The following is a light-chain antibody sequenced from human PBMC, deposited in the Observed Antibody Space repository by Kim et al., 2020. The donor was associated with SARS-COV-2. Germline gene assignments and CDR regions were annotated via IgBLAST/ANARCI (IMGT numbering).Light chain of an antibody. Sequence: ASVGDRVTITCRASQSISSWLAWYRQGQGKAPKVLIYRASDLEGGVPSRFSGSVSGTEFTLTISSLQPDDFATYYCQQYNTYPWTFGQGTKVEIK. CDR3: QQYNTYPWT. CDR2: RAS. J-gene: IGKJ1*01. CDR1: QSISSW. V-gene: IGKV1-5*03.